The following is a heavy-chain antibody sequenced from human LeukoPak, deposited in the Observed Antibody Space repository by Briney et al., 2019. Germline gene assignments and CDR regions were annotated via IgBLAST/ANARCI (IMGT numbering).Heavy chain of an antibody. V-gene: IGHV4-31*03. CDR2: IYYSGST. CDR1: GGSISSGGYY. Sequence: SETLSLTCTVSGGSISSGGYYWSWIRQHPGKGLEWIGYIYYSGSTYYNPSLKSRVTISVDTSKNQFSLKLSSVTAADTAVYYCARYIVVVPAAIGGAFNWFDPWGQGTLVTVSS. CDR3: ARYIVVVPAAIGGAFNWFDP. D-gene: IGHD2-2*02. J-gene: IGHJ5*02.